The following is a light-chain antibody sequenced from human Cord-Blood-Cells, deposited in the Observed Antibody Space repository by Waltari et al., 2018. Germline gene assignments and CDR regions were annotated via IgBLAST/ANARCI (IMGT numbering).Light chain of an antibody. CDR1: SLRSYY. V-gene: IGLV3-19*01. CDR2: GKN. Sequence: SSELTQDPAVSVALGQTVRITCQGDSLRSYYASWYQQKPGQAPVLVIYGKNNRPSEIPDRFSGSSSGNTASFTITGAQAEDEADYYCNSRDSSGNHVVFGGGTKLTVL. J-gene: IGLJ2*01. CDR3: NSRDSSGNHVV.